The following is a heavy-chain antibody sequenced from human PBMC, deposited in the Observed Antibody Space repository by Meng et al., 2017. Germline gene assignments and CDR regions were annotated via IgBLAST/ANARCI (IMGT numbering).Heavy chain of an antibody. J-gene: IGHJ4*02. V-gene: IGHV4-34*01. D-gene: IGHD6-6*01. CDR3: ARRGIAARPFYY. CDR2: INHSGST. Sequence: QAQLQQGGAGLLKPSETLSLACAVFGGSFSGYYWSWIRQPPGKGLEWIGEINHSGSTNYNPSLKSRVTISVDTSKNQFSLKLSSVTAADTAVYYCARRGIAARPFYYWGQGTLVTVSS. CDR1: GGSFSGYY.